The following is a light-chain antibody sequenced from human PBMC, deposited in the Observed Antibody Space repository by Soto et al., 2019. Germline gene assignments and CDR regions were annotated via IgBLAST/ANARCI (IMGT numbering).Light chain of an antibody. CDR1: QPISSW. J-gene: IGKJ1*01. CDR2: DAS. Sequence: DIQMTQSPPTLSASVGDRVTITCRASQPISSWLAWYHQKPGKAPKLLIYDASNLESGGPSRFSGSGSGTEFTLTISSLQPEDFGNYYCQQYENYWTFGQGTKVEIK. V-gene: IGKV1-5*01. CDR3: QQYENYWT.